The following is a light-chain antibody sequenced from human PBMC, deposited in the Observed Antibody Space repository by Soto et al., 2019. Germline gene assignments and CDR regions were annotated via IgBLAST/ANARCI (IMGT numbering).Light chain of an antibody. CDR1: QSVSSY. CDR3: QQYGSSRDT. CDR2: GTS. V-gene: IGKV3-15*01. Sequence: EIVLTQSPATLSWSPGERATLSWGASQSVSSYLAWYQQKPGQAPRLLIYGTSTRAAGIPARFSGSGDGTEFKLTISSLQSEDFAVYYCQQYGSSRDTFGQGTRLEIK. J-gene: IGKJ5*01.